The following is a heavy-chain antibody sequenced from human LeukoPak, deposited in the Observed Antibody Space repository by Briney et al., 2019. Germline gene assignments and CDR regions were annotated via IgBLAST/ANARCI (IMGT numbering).Heavy chain of an antibody. CDR1: GYSFTSYW. V-gene: IGHV5-51*01. CDR2: IFPGDSDT. D-gene: IGHD3-10*01. CDR3: ARRSYGSGRYYPAPLDY. Sequence: GESLKISGKGSGYSFTSYWIGWVRQMPGKGLEWMGIIFPGDSDTRYSPSFQGQVTISADRSISTAYLQWSSLKASDTAMYYCARRSYGSGRYYPAPLDYWGQGTLVTVSS. J-gene: IGHJ4*02.